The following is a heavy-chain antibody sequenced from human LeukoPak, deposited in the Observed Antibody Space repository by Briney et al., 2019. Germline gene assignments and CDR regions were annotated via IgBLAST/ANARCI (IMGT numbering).Heavy chain of an antibody. V-gene: IGHV3-21*01. J-gene: IGHJ4*02. CDR2: ISSSSSYI. Sequence: GGSLRLSCAASGFTFSSYSMNWVRPAPGKVLEWVSSISSSSSYIYYADSVKGRFTISRDNAKNSLYLQMNSRRAEDTAVYYCARQIDYYGSGSLPDYWGQGTLVTVSS. CDR3: ARQIDYYGSGSLPDY. D-gene: IGHD3-10*01. CDR1: GFTFSSYS.